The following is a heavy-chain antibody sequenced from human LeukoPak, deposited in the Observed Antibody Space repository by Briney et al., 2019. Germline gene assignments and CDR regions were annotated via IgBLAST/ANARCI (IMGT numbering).Heavy chain of an antibody. CDR2: ISYDGSNK. D-gene: IGHD3-9*01. CDR3: ARDTYDSLTGYYKWAFDI. CDR1: GFTFSSYA. V-gene: IGHV3-30-3*01. Sequence: GGSLRLSCAASGFTFSSYAMHWVRQAPGKGLEWVAVISYDGSNKYYADSVKGRFTISRDNSKNTLYLQMNSLRAEDTAVYYCARDTYDSLTGYYKWAFDIWGQGTMVTVSS. J-gene: IGHJ3*02.